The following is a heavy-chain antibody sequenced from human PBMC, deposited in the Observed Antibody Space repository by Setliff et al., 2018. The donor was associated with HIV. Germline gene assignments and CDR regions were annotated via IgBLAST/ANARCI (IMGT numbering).Heavy chain of an antibody. CDR3: TKREAGAKPFDY. V-gene: IGHV3-7*03. J-gene: IGHJ4*02. CDR1: GFRFTTYW. CDR2: VKQDGSEQ. D-gene: IGHD1-26*01. Sequence: PGGSLRLSCAASGFRFTTYWMSWVRQAPGKGLEWLANVKQDGSEQYYLDSVKGRFTISRDNAKNSLYLQMNSLRAEDTALYYCTKREAGAKPFDYWGRGTLVTVSS.